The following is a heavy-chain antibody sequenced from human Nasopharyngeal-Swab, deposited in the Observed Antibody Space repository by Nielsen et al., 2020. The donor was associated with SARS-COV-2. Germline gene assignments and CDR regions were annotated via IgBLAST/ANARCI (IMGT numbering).Heavy chain of an antibody. CDR2: ISPDGTTT. D-gene: IGHD5-18*01. J-gene: IGHJ4*02. V-gene: IGHV3-74*01. Sequence: GEALKISCSASGFTFRSYWMHWVRQAPGKGLVWVSRISPDGTTTGHADSVKGRFTISRDNARSALYLQINSLRADDTAVYYCTRDFDAATGYWGQGTLVTVSS. CDR1: GFTFRSYW. CDR3: TRDFDAATGY.